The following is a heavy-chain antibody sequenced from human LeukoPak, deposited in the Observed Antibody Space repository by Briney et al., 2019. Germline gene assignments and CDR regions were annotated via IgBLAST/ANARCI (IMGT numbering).Heavy chain of an antibody. CDR1: GFTFSSYS. CDR2: VSGGSSTI. J-gene: IGHJ6*03. Sequence: GGSLRLSCAASGFTFSSYSMNWVRQAPGKGLERVSYVSGGSSTIYYADSVKGRFTISRYNAKDSLYLQMNSLRAEDTAVYYCARVYYYYMDVWGKGTTVTVSS. V-gene: IGHV3-48*01. CDR3: ARVYYYYMDV.